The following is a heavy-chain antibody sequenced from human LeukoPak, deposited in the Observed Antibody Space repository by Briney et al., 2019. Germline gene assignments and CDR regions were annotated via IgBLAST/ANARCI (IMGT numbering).Heavy chain of an antibody. CDR3: ISVDYYDSSGEYYFDY. CDR1: GFTFGDYS. Sequence: GGSLRLSCTASGFTFGDYSMSWVRQAPGKGLEWVGFIRSKAYGGTTEYAASVKGRFTISRDDSKNIAYLQMNSLKTEDTAVYYCISVDYYDSSGEYYFDYWGQGTLVTVSS. CDR2: IRSKAYGGTT. V-gene: IGHV3-49*04. D-gene: IGHD3-22*01. J-gene: IGHJ4*02.